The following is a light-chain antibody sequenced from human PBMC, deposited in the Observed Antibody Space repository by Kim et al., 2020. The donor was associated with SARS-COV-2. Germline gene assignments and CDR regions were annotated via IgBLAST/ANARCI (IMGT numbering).Light chain of an antibody. J-gene: IGLJ3*02. CDR1: SGAVTSGHY. CDR3: MLSYGGAPWV. V-gene: IGLV7-46*01. Sequence: GTVTLTCGSSSGAVTSGHYPYWFQQKPGQAPRTLIYDTDNKHSWTPARFSGSLLRGKAALTLSGAQPEDEAEYYCMLSYGGAPWVFGGGTQLTVL. CDR2: DTD.